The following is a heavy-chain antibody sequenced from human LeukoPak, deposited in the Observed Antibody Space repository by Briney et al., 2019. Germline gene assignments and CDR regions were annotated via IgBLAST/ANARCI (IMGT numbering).Heavy chain of an antibody. J-gene: IGHJ4*02. V-gene: IGHV3-23*01. Sequence: GGSLRLSCEASGFTFGGNAMTWVRQVSGKGLEWVSYISGDGDTTHYADSVKGRFTISRDNSKNTVYLQMNNLRAEDTAVYYCARARVYGYSSGGLIDFWGQGTTVTVSS. D-gene: IGHD5-18*01. CDR3: ARARVYGYSSGGLIDF. CDR1: GFTFGGNA. CDR2: ISGDGDTT.